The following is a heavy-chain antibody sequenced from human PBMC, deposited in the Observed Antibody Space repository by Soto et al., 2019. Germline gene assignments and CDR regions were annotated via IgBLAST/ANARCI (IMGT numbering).Heavy chain of an antibody. V-gene: IGHV3-30-3*01. CDR1: GFTFSSYA. D-gene: IGHD5-12*01. Sequence: QVQLVESGGGVVQPGRSLRLSCAASGFTFSSYAMHWVRQAPGKGLEWVAVISYDGSNKYYADSVKGRSTISRDNSKNTLYLQMNSLRAEDTAVYYCASTTSGYRTFDYWGQGTLVTVSS. J-gene: IGHJ4*02. CDR2: ISYDGSNK. CDR3: ASTTSGYRTFDY.